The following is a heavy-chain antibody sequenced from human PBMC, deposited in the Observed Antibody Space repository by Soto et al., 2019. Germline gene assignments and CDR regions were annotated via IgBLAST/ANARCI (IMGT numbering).Heavy chain of an antibody. D-gene: IGHD3-16*01. CDR2: IIPILGIA. CDR1: GGTFSSYT. J-gene: IGHJ6*03. Sequence: RASVKVSCKASGGTFSSYTISWVRQAPGQGLEWMGRIIPILGIANYAQKFQGRVTITADKSTSTAYMELSSLRSEDTAVYYCARDIRYYDWGGARIYPSYSTDGWGKGPTVTLAS. V-gene: IGHV1-69*04. CDR3: ARDIRYYDWGGARIYPSYSTDG.